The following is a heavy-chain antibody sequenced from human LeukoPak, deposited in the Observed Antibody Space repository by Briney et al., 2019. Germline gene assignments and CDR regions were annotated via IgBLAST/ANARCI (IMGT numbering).Heavy chain of an antibody. V-gene: IGHV3-21*04. CDR3: AKDPDCTSGICYTFFDY. Sequence: GGSLRLSCAASGFTFSSYSMNWVRQAPGKGPEWVSAISSSSIYIYYADSVKGRFTISRDNAKNSLYLQMNSLRAEDTAVYYCAKDPDCTSGICYTFFDYWGQGTLVTVSS. CDR1: GFTFSSYS. J-gene: IGHJ4*02. D-gene: IGHD2-8*01. CDR2: ISSSSIYI.